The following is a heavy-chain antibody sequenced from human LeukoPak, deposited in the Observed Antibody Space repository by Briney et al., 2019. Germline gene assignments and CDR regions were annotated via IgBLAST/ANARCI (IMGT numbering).Heavy chain of an antibody. CDR3: ARGANHGDSGLDVFDI. J-gene: IGHJ3*02. CDR2: TYSSGST. D-gene: IGHD4-17*01. V-gene: IGHV4-59*02. CDR1: GGSVSGYY. Sequence: SETLSLTCTVSGGSVSGYYWSWIRQPPGKGLEWIGYTYSSGSTTYIPSLKSRVTISLDTSKNQFSLTLTSVHAADTAVYHCARGANHGDSGLDVFDIWGQGTMVTVSS.